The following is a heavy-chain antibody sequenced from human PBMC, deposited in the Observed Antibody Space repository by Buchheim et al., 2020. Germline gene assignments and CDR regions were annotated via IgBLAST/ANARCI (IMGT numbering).Heavy chain of an antibody. J-gene: IGHJ2*01. V-gene: IGHV1-46*01. CDR3: ARDGAPPYGSNGYWYFDL. CDR2: INPSGGST. CDR1: GYTFTSYY. D-gene: IGHD4-17*01. Sequence: QVQLVQSGAEVKKPGASVKVSCKASGYTFTSYYMHWVRQAPGQGLEWMGIINPSGGSTSYAQKFQGRVTMTRDTSTSTGYMELSSLRSEDTAVYYCARDGAPPYGSNGYWYFDLWGRGTL.